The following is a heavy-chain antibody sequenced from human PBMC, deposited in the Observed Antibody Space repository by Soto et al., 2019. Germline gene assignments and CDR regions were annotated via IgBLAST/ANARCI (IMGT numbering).Heavy chain of an antibody. CDR3: ARGYRGYDYHFDY. V-gene: IGHV4-31*03. D-gene: IGHD5-12*01. Sequence: SETLSRTCSVSGVVTFSGSYYWSWIRQRPGNGLECLGYLFTSWAAYVNPSLRSRVLISIVTAKDAVSLTLSSVTAAARAVYFCARGYRGYDYHFDYWGQGISVTL. CDR1: GVVTFSGSYY. J-gene: IGHJ4*02. CDR2: LFTSWAA.